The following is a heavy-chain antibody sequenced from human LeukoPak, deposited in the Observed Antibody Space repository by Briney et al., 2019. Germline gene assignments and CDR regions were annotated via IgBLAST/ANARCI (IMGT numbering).Heavy chain of an antibody. V-gene: IGHV1-69*15. CDR2: IIPIFGTA. CDR3: ARGGYGDGDQSWFDT. D-gene: IGHD4-17*01. J-gene: IGHJ5*02. CDR1: GGTFSSYA. Sequence: ASVKVSCKSSGGTFSSYAISWVRQAPGQGLEWMGSIIPIFGTANYAQKFQGRVTITADESTSTAYMELSRLRSEDTGVYYCARGGYGDGDQSWFDTCGQGTLVTASS.